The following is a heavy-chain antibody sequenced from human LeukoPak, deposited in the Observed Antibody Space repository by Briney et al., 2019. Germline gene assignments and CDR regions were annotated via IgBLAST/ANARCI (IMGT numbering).Heavy chain of an antibody. J-gene: IGHJ3*02. CDR3: ARDSARGYSYGYNAFDI. Sequence: ASVKVSCKASGYNFRNYGIGWVRQAPTQGLEWMGWITAGNGNTNYAQKVQGRVAMTTDTSTSTAYMGLRRLRSDDTAVYFCARDSARGYSYGYNAFDIWGQGTMVTVSS. CDR1: GYNFRNYG. CDR2: ITAGNGNT. V-gene: IGHV1-18*01. D-gene: IGHD5-18*01.